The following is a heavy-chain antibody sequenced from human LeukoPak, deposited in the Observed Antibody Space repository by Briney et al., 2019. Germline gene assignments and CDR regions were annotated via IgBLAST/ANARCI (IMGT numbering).Heavy chain of an antibody. CDR1: GYTFTGYY. D-gene: IGHD2-2*01. Sequence: ASVRVSCKASGYTFTGYYMHWVRQAPGQGLEWMGWINPNSGGTNYAQKFQGRVTMTRGTSISTAYMELSRLRSDDTAVYYCARDSALTRYCSSTSCSPLIPFDYWGQGSLAAVSS. V-gene: IGHV1-2*02. CDR2: INPNSGGT. J-gene: IGHJ4*02. CDR3: ARDSALTRYCSSTSCSPLIPFDY.